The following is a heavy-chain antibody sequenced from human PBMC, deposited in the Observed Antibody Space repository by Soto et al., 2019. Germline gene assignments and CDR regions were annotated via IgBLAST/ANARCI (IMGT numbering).Heavy chain of an antibody. Sequence: SETLSLTCTVSGGSISSYYWSWIRQPPGKGLEWIGYIYYSGSTNYNPSLKSRVTISVDTSKNQFSLKLSSVTAADTAVYYCARGESRFDPWGQGTLVTVSS. CDR2: IYYSGST. CDR1: GGSISSYY. V-gene: IGHV4-59*01. J-gene: IGHJ5*02. CDR3: ARGESRFDP.